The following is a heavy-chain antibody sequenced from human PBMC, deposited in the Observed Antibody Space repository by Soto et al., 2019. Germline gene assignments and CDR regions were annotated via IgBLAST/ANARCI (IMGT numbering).Heavy chain of an antibody. D-gene: IGHD2-2*01. CDR1: GFSFSIHS. Sequence: GGSLRLSGAACGFSFSIHSMTWVRQAPGKGLEWVSSISSSNTYIYYAESVKGRFTISRDNAKNSLYLQMNSLRAEDTAVYYCAKVSPHSTKHPPGHLGQGTLVAFSS. J-gene: IGHJ4*02. CDR3: AKVSPHSTKHPPGH. CDR2: ISSSNTYI. V-gene: IGHV3-21*01.